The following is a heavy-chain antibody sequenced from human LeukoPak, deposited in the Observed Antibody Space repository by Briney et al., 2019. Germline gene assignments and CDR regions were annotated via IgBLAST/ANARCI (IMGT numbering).Heavy chain of an antibody. V-gene: IGHV4-59*01. J-gene: IGHJ5*02. Sequence: PSETLSLTCTVSGGSISSYYWSWIRQPPGKGLEWIGYIYYSGSTNYNPSLKSRVTISVDTSKNQFSLKLSSVTAADTAVYFCARVGYCSGSNCNPRRHNWFDPWGQGTLVTVSS. D-gene: IGHD2-15*01. CDR3: ARVGYCSGSNCNPRRHNWFDP. CDR1: GGSISSYY. CDR2: IYYSGST.